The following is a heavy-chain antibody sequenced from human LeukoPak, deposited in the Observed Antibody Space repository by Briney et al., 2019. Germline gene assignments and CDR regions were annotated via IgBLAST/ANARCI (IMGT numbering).Heavy chain of an antibody. Sequence: GGSLRLSCAASGFTFSSYAMSWVRQAPGKGLEWVSGISGSGDNTYYAGSVKGRFTISRDNSKITLYLQMNSLRAEDTAVYYCAKERSTDRAWFGELFEWGQGHMVTVSS. J-gene: IGHJ4*02. D-gene: IGHD3-10*01. CDR2: ISGSGDNT. CDR1: GFTFSSYA. V-gene: IGHV3-23*01. CDR3: AKERSTDRAWFGELFE.